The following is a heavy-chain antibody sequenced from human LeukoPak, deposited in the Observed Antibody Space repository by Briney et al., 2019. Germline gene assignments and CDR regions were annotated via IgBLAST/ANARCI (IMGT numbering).Heavy chain of an antibody. CDR1: GFTFSSYS. D-gene: IGHD2-2*03. CDR2: ISSSSSYI. V-gene: IGHV3-21*01. J-gene: IGHJ6*02. CDR3: ARVGMGIVVVPAANAPAMDV. Sequence: GGSLRLSCAASGFTFSSYSMNWVRQAPGKGLEWVSSISSSSSYIYYADSVKGRFTISRDNAKNSLYLQMNSLRAEDTAVYYCARVGMGIVVVPAANAPAMDVWGQGTTVTVSS.